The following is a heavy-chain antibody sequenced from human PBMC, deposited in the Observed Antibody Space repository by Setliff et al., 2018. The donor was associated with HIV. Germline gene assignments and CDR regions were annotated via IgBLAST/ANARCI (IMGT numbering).Heavy chain of an antibody. CDR2: VIPNSGKT. D-gene: IGHD2-15*01. CDR3: ARDLAYCSGGSCYRPFIYYFYYMDV. J-gene: IGHJ6*03. V-gene: IGHV1-2*02. CDR1: GFSFDDSY. Sequence: GASVKVSCKASGFSFDDSYIHWVRQAPGQGLEWMGCVIPNSGKTYYAQEFQGRGTMTSDTSINTAYMEVSWLTSDDTAIYYCARDLAYCSGGSCYRPFIYYFYYMDVGGKGATVTVSS.